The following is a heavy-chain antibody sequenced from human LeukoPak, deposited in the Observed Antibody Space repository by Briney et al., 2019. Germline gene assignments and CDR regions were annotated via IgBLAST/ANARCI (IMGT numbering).Heavy chain of an antibody. Sequence: PSETLSLTCTVSGGSISSYYWSWIRQPPGKGLEWIGYIYYKSRVTISVDTSKNQFSLKLSSVTAADTAVYYCARAVIPRLVRGVHHWFDPWGQGTLVTVSS. V-gene: IGHV4-59*01. CDR1: GGSISSYY. D-gene: IGHD3-10*01. J-gene: IGHJ5*02. CDR3: ARAVIPRLVRGVHHWFDP. CDR2: IYY.